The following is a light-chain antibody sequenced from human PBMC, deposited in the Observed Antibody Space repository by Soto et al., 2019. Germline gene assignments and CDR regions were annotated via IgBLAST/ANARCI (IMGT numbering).Light chain of an antibody. V-gene: IGKV3-15*01. CDR2: GAS. CDR3: QQSYSTPPMYT. J-gene: IGKJ2*01. CDR1: QGVSGN. Sequence: EIVMTQSPGTLSVSPGERATLSCRASQGVSGNLAWYQQKPGQAPRLLIYGASTRATGIPARFSGSGSGTEFTLTISNLQPEDFATYYCQQSYSTPPMYTFGQGTKVDIK.